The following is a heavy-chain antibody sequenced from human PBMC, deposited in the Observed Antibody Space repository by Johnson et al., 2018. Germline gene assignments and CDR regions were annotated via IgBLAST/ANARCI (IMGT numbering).Heavy chain of an antibody. Sequence: VQLVQSGGGLVQPGRSLRLSCAASGFTFDDYAMHWVRQAPGKGLEWVSGISWNSGSIGYADSVKGRFTISRDNARNSLYLQMNSLRAEDTALDYCAKDDRHDYGGNAVHGMDVWGQGTTVTVSS. V-gene: IGHV3-9*01. CDR1: GFTFDDYA. D-gene: IGHD4-23*01. CDR2: ISWNSGSI. J-gene: IGHJ6*02. CDR3: AKDDRHDYGGNAVHGMDV.